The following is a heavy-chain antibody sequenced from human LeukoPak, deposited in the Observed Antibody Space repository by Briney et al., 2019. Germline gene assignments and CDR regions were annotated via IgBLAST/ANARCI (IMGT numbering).Heavy chain of an antibody. CDR3: ATSSIAVAGTTYYFDY. V-gene: IGHV4-34*01. Sequence: SETLSLTCAVYGGSFSGYYWSWIRQPPGKGLEWIGEISHSGSTNYNPSLKSRVTISVDTSKNQFSLKLSSVTAADTAVYYCATSSIAVAGTTYYFDYWGRGTLVTVSS. D-gene: IGHD6-19*01. CDR1: GGSFSGYY. J-gene: IGHJ4*02. CDR2: ISHSGST.